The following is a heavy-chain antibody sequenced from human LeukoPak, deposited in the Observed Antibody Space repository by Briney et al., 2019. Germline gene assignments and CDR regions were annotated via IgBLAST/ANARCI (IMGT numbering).Heavy chain of an antibody. CDR3: ARLFVYGSGAEAFDY. CDR2: ISGSGGST. V-gene: IGHV3-23*01. J-gene: IGHJ4*02. Sequence: GGSLRLSCAASGFTFSSYAMSWVRQAPGKGLEWVSAISGSGGSTYYADSVKGRFTISRDNSKNTLYLQMNSLRAEDTAVYYCARLFVYGSGAEAFDYWGQGALVTVSS. CDR1: GFTFSSYA. D-gene: IGHD3-10*01.